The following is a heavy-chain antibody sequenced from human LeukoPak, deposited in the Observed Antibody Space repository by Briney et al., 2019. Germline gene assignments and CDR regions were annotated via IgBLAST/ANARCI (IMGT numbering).Heavy chain of an antibody. CDR3: ANAQQPYGSGSARN. CDR2: IWYDGSNK. V-gene: IGHV3-33*06. J-gene: IGHJ4*02. D-gene: IGHD3-10*01. Sequence: GGSLRLSCAASGFTFSSYGMHLVRQAPGKGLEWVAVIWYDGSNKYYADSVKGRFTISRDNSKNTLYLQMNSLRAEDTAVYYCANAQQPYGSGSARNWGQGTLVTVSS. CDR1: GFTFSSYG.